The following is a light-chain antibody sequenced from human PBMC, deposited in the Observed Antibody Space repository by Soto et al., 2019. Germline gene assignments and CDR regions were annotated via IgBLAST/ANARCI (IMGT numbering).Light chain of an antibody. CDR3: QQRIDWPLT. CDR2: DAS. V-gene: IGKV3D-20*02. CDR1: QSVSSSY. Sequence: SGLTQSPGTLSLSPGERATLSCRASQSVSSSYLAWYQQKPGQAPRLLIYDASTRATGIPARFSGSGSGTDFTLTISSLEPEDFAVYYCQQRIDWPLTFGGGTMVDIK. J-gene: IGKJ4*01.